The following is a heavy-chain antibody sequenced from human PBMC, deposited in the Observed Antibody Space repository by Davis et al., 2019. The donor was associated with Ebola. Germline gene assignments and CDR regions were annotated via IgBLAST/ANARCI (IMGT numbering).Heavy chain of an antibody. CDR2: LYYRGST. CDR3: TQNGGDY. D-gene: IGHD2-8*01. Sequence: MPSETLSLTCTVSGGSISRYYWSWIRQPPGKGLEWIGCLYYRGSTYYNPSLKSRVTISVDTSKNQFSLKLSSVTAADTAVYYCTQNGGDYWGQGTLVTVSS. V-gene: IGHV4-59*04. CDR1: GGSISRYY. J-gene: IGHJ4*02.